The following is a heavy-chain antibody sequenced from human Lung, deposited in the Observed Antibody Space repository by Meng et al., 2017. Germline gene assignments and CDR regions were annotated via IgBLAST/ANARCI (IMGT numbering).Heavy chain of an antibody. J-gene: IGHJ4*01. Sequence: GGSLRLSCEGSGFTFSNAYMTWVRQVPGKRLEWVGRIKSKPDGETIDYAAPVKGRFTISRDDSKNTVYLQMNSLKTEDTAVYYCSGHIDYWGQERWLPSPQ. D-gene: IGHD5-12*01. CDR1: GFTFSNAY. CDR2: IKSKPDGETI. V-gene: IGHV3-15*01. CDR3: SGHIDY.